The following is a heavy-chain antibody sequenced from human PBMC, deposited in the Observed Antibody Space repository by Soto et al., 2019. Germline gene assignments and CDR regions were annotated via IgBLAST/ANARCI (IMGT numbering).Heavy chain of an antibody. V-gene: IGHV3-15*01. D-gene: IGHD3-3*01. CDR1: GFTFINAW. CDR3: TTDPPRQSYDFWSGYYSPDYYYYGMDV. CDR2: IKSKTDGGTT. J-gene: IGHJ6*02. Sequence: PGGSLRLSCAASGFTFINAWMSWGRQAPGKGLEWVGRIKSKTDGGTTDYAAPVKGRFTISRDDSKNTLYLQMNSLKTEDTAVYYCTTDPPRQSYDFWSGYYSPDYYYYGMDVWGQGTTVTVSS.